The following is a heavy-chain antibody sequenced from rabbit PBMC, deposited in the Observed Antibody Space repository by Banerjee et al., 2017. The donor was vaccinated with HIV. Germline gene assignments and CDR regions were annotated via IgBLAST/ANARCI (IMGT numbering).Heavy chain of an antibody. Sequence: QQQLEESGGGLVTPGGTLTLTCKASGIAFSSYYYMCWVRQAPGKGLELIACICTGSASTWYASWVTGRITISRSTSLNTVDLKMASLTAADTATYFCARDDANPGYGPYYCDVWGQGTLVTV. D-gene: IGHD7-1*01. J-gene: IGHJ4*01. V-gene: IGHV1S43*01. CDR2: ICTGSAST. CDR3: ARDDANPGYGPYYCDV. CDR1: GIAFSSYYY.